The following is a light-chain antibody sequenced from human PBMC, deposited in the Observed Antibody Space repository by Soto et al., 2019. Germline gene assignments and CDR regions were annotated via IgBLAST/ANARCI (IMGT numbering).Light chain of an antibody. J-gene: IGKJ4*02. CDR3: QHYNDWPPVT. CDR2: GAS. CDR1: QSVSSN. Sequence: EIVMTQSPGTLSVSPGERATLSCRASQSVSSNLAWYQQKPGQAPRLLIYGASTRAAGIPARFSGRGSGTEFTLTIISLHSEDSAVYHCQHYNDWPPVTFGGGTKVEIK. V-gene: IGKV3-15*01.